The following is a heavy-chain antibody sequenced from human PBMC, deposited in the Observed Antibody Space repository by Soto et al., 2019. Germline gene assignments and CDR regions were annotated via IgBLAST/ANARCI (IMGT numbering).Heavy chain of an antibody. CDR2: IIPIFGTA. CDR1: GGTFSSYA. Sequence: QVQLVQSGAEVKKPGSSVKVSCKASGGTFSSYAISWVRQAPGQGLEWMGGIIPIFGTANYAQKFQGRVTITADESTSTAYMELSSLRSEDTAVYYCARPGPYAIMTPYYGMDVWGQGTTVTVSS. D-gene: IGHD2-8*01. V-gene: IGHV1-69*01. J-gene: IGHJ6*02. CDR3: ARPGPYAIMTPYYGMDV.